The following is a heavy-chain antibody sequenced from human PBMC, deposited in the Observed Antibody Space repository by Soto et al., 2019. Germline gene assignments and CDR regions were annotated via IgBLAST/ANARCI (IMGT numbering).Heavy chain of an antibody. CDR2: IYYSGST. D-gene: IGHD3-3*01. V-gene: IGHV4-59*01. Sequence: SETLSLTCTVSGGSISSYYWSWIRQPPGKGLEWIGYIYYSGSTNYNPSLKSRVTISVDTSKNQFSLKLSSVTAADTAVYYCARDSRPWSYYDFWSGYYTTPYYYYYYMDVWGKGTTVTVSS. J-gene: IGHJ6*03. CDR3: ARDSRPWSYYDFWSGYYTTPYYYYYYMDV. CDR1: GGSISSYY.